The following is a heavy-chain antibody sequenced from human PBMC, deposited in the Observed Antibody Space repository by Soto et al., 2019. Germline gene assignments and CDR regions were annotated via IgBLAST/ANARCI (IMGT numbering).Heavy chain of an antibody. J-gene: IGHJ4*02. Sequence: ASVNVSCKASGYTFTSYGISWVRQAPGQGLEWMGWISAYNGNTNYAQKLQGRVTMTTDTSTSTAYMELRSLRSDDTAVYYCACSTFRLTARPDASLYYWGQGTLVTVSS. V-gene: IGHV1-18*01. CDR1: GYTFTSYG. CDR3: ACSTFRLTARPDASLYY. D-gene: IGHD6-6*01. CDR2: ISAYNGNT.